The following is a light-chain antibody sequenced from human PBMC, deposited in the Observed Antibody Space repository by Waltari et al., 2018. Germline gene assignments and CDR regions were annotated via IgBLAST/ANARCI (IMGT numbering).Light chain of an antibody. V-gene: IGKV1-5*01. CDR1: QRISGW. J-gene: IGKJ5*01. Sequence: DILMTQSPSTLSAPVGDRVTITCRASQRISGWLAWYQQKPGKAPKLLIYDASSLESGVPSRFSGSGSGTEFTLTISSLQPDDFATYYCQQYNSYSVTFGQGTRLEIK. CDR2: DAS. CDR3: QQYNSYSVT.